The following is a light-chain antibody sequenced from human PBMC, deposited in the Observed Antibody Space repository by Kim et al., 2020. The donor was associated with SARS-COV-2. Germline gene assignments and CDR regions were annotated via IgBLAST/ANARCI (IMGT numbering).Light chain of an antibody. CDR3: QQSYSTPRT. CDR2: AAS. V-gene: IGKV1-39*01. CDR1: QSISSN. J-gene: IGKJ1*01. Sequence: DIQMTQSPSSLSASVGDRVTITCRASQSISSNLNGYQQKPGKAPKLLIYAASSLQSGVPSRFSGSGSGTDFTLTISSLQPEEFATYYCQQSYSTPRTFGQGTKVDIK.